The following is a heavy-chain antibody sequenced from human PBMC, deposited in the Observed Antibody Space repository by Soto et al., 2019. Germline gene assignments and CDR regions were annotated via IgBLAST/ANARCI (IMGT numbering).Heavy chain of an antibody. V-gene: IGHV3-30*18. CDR3: AKDCSELPKEHDAFDI. CDR2: ISYDGSNK. D-gene: IGHD2-15*01. CDR1: GFTFSSYG. J-gene: IGHJ3*02. Sequence: VGSLRLSCAASGFTFSSYGMHWVRQAPGKGLEWVAVISYDGSNKYYADSVKGRFTISRDNSKNTLYLQMNSLRAEDTAVYYCAKDCSELPKEHDAFDIWGQGTMVTVSS.